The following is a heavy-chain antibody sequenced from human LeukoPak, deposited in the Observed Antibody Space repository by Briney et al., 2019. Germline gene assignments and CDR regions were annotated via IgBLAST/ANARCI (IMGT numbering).Heavy chain of an antibody. J-gene: IGHJ4*02. D-gene: IGHD6-19*01. CDR2: MNPNSGNT. CDR1: GYTFTSYD. CDR3: ARAGHSGGWYGRYYFDY. V-gene: IGHV1-8*01. Sequence: VASVKVSCKASGYTFTSYDINWVRQATGQGLEWMGWMNPNSGNTGYAQKFQGRVTMTRNTSISTAYMELSSLRSEDTAVYYCARAGHSGGWYGRYYFDYWAQGTRVTVSS.